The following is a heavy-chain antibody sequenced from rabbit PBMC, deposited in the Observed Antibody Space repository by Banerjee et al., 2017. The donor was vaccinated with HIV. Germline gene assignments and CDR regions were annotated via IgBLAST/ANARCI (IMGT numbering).Heavy chain of an antibody. V-gene: IGHV1S40*01. CDR3: ATSGDSDAFDP. D-gene: IGHD2-1*01. Sequence: QQLVESGGGLVKPGASLTLTCTASGFSFSSSYFMCWVRQAPGKGLEWIACIYTGVGGDTYYASWAKGRFTVSKTSSTTVTLQITSLTAADTATYFCATSGDSDAFDPWGPGTLVTIS. CDR2: IYTGVGGDT. CDR1: GFSFSSSYF. J-gene: IGHJ2*01.